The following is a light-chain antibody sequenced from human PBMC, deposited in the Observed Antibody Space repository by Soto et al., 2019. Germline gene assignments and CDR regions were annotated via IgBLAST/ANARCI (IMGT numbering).Light chain of an antibody. CDR2: DAS. CDR1: QSVSSS. J-gene: IGKJ4*02. V-gene: IGKV3-15*01. CDR3: QQYNNWPPST. Sequence: EIVMTQSPATLSVSPGDRATLSCRASQSVSSSLAWDQQIPGQAPRLLIYDASTRATGIPARFGGSGSGTEVTRTVSSLQPEDFEVYYCQQYNNWPPSTVGGGTKVELK.